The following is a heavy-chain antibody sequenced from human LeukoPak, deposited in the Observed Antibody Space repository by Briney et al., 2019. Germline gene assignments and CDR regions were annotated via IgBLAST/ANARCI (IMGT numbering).Heavy chain of an antibody. CDR2: ISGSDGST. V-gene: IGHV3-23*01. J-gene: IGHJ4*02. CDR3: ARHTHHDY. CDR1: GFTFSSYG. D-gene: IGHD5-18*01. Sequence: GGSLRLSCAASGFTFSSYGMSWVRQAPGKGLEWVSVISGSDGSTYYVDSVKGRFAISRDNSKNTLYLQMNSLRAEDTAIYYCARHTHHDYWGQGTLVTVSS.